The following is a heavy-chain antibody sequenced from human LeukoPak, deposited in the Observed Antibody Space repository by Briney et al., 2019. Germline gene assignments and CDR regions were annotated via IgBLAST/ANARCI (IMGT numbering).Heavy chain of an antibody. CDR2: TNPNSGGT. D-gene: IGHD1-14*01. CDR1: GYTFTGYY. CDR3: ARGLIPRKAFDI. V-gene: IGHV1-2*02. Sequence: ASVKVSCKASGYTFTGYYMHWVRQAPGQGLEWMGWTNPNSGGTNYAQKFQGRVTMTRDTSISTAYMELSRLRSDDTAVYYCARGLIPRKAFDIWGQGTMVTVSS. J-gene: IGHJ3*02.